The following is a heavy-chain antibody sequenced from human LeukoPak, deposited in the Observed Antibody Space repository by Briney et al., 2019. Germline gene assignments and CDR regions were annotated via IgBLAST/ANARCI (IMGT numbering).Heavy chain of an antibody. CDR1: GFTFNTNA. D-gene: IGHD3-10*01. Sequence: GGSLRLSCAASGFTFNTNAMSWVRQAPGKGLEWVSAISGRTGGTYYADSVKGRFTISRDNSKSTLYLQMDSLRAEDTAVYYCAKHSITMVRGVIFHWGQGILVTVSS. J-gene: IGHJ4*02. CDR3: AKHSITMVRGVIFH. V-gene: IGHV3-23*01. CDR2: ISGRTGGT.